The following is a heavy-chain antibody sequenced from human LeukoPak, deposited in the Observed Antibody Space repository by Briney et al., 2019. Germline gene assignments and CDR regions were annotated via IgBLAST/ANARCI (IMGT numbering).Heavy chain of an antibody. V-gene: IGHV3-7*03. CDR3: ARRNAMDV. CDR1: GFTFSSYS. CDR2: INRDGSER. Sequence: GGSLRLSCAASGFTFSSYSMTWVRQAPGKGLEWVANINRDGSERYYVDSVKGRFTISRDDAKSSLYLQMNSLRAEDTAVYYCARRNAMDVWGQGTTVIVFS. J-gene: IGHJ6*02.